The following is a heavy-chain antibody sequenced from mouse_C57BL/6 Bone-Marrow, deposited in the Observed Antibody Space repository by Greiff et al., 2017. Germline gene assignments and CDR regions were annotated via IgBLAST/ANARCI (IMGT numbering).Heavy chain of an antibody. J-gene: IGHJ3*01. V-gene: IGHV1-64*01. D-gene: IGHD1-1*01. Sequence: QVQLQQPGAELVKPGASVKLSCKASGYTFTSYWMHWVKQRPGQGLEWIGMIHPNSGSTNYNEKFKSKATLTVDKSSSTAYTQLSSLTSEDSAVYYCARALLRYPWFAYWGQGTLVTVSA. CDR2: IHPNSGST. CDR3: ARALLRYPWFAY. CDR1: GYTFTSYW.